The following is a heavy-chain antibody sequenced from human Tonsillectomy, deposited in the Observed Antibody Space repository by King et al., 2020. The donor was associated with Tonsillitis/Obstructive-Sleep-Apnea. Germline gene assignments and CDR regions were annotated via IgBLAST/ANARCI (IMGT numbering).Heavy chain of an antibody. J-gene: IGHJ5*02. Sequence: QLVQSGGGLVQPGGSLRLSCAASRFTFSSYWMTWVRQVPGKGLEWVANIKQDGSDKYYVDSVKGRFTISRDNAKNSLYLHMNSLRAEDTALYFCARAGFRFGSGQYFWCDPLGQGTLVTASS. V-gene: IGHV3-7*04. CDR3: ARAGFRFGSGQYFWCDP. CDR1: RFTFSSYW. CDR2: IKQDGSDK. D-gene: IGHD3-10*01.